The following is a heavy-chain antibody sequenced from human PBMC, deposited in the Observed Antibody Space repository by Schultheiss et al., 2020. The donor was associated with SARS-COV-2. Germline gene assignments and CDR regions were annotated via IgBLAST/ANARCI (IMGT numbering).Heavy chain of an antibody. V-gene: IGHV3-73*01. D-gene: IGHD5-24*01. CDR3: ARDGEMATIMGVAFDI. Sequence: GGSLRLSCAASGFTFSGSAMHWVRQASGKGLEWVGRIRSKANSYATAYAASVKGRFTISRDDSKNTLYLQMNSLKTEDTAVYYCARDGEMATIMGVAFDIWGQGTMVTVSS. CDR1: GFTFSGSA. CDR2: IRSKANSYAT. J-gene: IGHJ3*02.